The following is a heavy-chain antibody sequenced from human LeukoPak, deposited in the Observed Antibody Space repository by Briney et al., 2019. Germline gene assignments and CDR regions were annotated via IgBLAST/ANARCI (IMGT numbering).Heavy chain of an antibody. J-gene: IGHJ5*02. Sequence: KASETLSLTCAVSGYSISSGYYWGWIRQPPGKGLEWIGSIYHSGSTYYNPTLKSRVTISVDTSKNQFSLKLSSVTAADTAVYYCARHIVVVPAAITPSWFDPWGQGTLVTVSS. CDR2: IYHSGST. D-gene: IGHD2-2*02. CDR3: ARHIVVVPAAITPSWFDP. V-gene: IGHV4-38-2*01. CDR1: GYSISSGYY.